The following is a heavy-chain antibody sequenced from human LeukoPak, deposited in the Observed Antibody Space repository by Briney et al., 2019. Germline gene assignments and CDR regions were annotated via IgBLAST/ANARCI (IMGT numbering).Heavy chain of an antibody. CDR1: GYTFTSYG. Sequence: ASVKVSCKASGYTFTSYGISWVRQAPGQGLEWMGWISAYNGNTNYAQNLQGRVTMTTDTSTSTAYMELRSLRSDDTAVYYCARDEGSGSYYNSNWFDPWGQGTLVTVSS. V-gene: IGHV1-18*01. D-gene: IGHD3-10*01. J-gene: IGHJ5*02. CDR3: ARDEGSGSYYNSNWFDP. CDR2: ISAYNGNT.